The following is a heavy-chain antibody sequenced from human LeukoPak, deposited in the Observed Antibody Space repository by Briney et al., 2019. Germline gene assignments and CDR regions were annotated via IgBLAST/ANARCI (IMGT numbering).Heavy chain of an antibody. J-gene: IGHJ6*03. CDR1: GGTFSSYA. D-gene: IGHD6-6*01. Sequence: ASVKVSCKASGGTFSSYAISWVRQAPGQGLEWMGGIIPIFDTANYTQKFQGRVTITADESTSTAYMELSSLRSEDTAVYYCARGPYSSWTTDLGYYYYYYMDVWGKGTTVTVSS. CDR3: ARGPYSSWTTDLGYYYYYYMDV. V-gene: IGHV1-69*13. CDR2: IIPIFDTA.